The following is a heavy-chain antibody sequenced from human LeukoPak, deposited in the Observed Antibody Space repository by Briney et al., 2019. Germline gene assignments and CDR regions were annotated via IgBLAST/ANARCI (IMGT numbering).Heavy chain of an antibody. CDR3: ARDSRGLDY. J-gene: IGHJ4*02. Sequence: PGGSLRLSCAASGFTFSTYWMSWVRQAPGKGLEWVANINQDGTEKYYVDSVKGRFTVSRDYAKNSLYLQMNSLRAEDTAVYYCARDSRGLDYWGQGTLVTVSS. V-gene: IGHV3-7*01. CDR2: INQDGTEK. D-gene: IGHD3/OR15-3a*01. CDR1: GFTFSTYW.